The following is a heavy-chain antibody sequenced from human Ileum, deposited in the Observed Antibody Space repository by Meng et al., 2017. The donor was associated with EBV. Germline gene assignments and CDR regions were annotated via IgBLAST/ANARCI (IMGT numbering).Heavy chain of an antibody. CDR3: ARAGNGGSYYFTY. V-gene: IGHV1-18*01. CDR2: ISAYNGNT. D-gene: IGHD1-26*01. Sequence: QVELVQAGADVNESGDSVEVSCKASGYPFTNYGISWLRQAPGQGREWMGWISAYNGNTNYAQNLQGRVTMTTDTSTGTAYMEVRSLRSDDTAVYYCARAGNGGSYYFTYWGQGTLVTVSS. CDR1: GYPFTNYG. J-gene: IGHJ4*02.